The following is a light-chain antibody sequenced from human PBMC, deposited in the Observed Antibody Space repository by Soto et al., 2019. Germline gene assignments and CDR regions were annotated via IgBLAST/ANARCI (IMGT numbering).Light chain of an antibody. CDR2: GAS. CDR3: QQYGSSPPIT. J-gene: IGKJ5*01. Sequence: EIVLTQSPGTLSLSPGERATLSCRASQSVSSSYLAWYQQKPGQAPRLLIYGASSRATGIPDRFSASGSGTDFTLTISRLEPEDFAVYYCQQYGSSPPITFGQGKRLEIK. CDR1: QSVSSSY. V-gene: IGKV3-20*01.